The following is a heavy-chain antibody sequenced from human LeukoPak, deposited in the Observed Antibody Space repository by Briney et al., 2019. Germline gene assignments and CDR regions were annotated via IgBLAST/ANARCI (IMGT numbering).Heavy chain of an antibody. J-gene: IGHJ4*02. V-gene: IGHV3-23*01. CDR2: ISGSGGST. Sequence: GGSLRLSCAASGFTFNTYAMTWVRQAPGKGLEWVSGISGSGGSTYYADSVKGRFTISRDNSKNTLYLQMNSLRAEDTALYYCAKKSGGDCHDYWGQGTLVTVSS. CDR1: GFTFNTYA. CDR3: AKKSGGDCHDY. D-gene: IGHD2-21*02.